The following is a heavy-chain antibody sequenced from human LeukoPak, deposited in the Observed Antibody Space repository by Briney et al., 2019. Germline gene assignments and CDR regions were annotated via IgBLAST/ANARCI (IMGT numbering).Heavy chain of an antibody. Sequence: ASVKVSCKASGYTFTSYYMHWVRQAPGQGLEWMGIINPSGGSTIYAQKFQGRLTMTRHTSQSTVYMELSSLRSEDTAVYYCARAPLYYGSTRGYFDYWGQGTLVTVSS. D-gene: IGHD3-10*01. CDR1: GYTFTSYY. CDR2: INPSGGST. J-gene: IGHJ4*02. V-gene: IGHV1-46*01. CDR3: ARAPLYYGSTRGYFDY.